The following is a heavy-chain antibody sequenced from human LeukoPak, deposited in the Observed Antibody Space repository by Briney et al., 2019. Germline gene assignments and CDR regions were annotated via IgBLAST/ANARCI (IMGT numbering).Heavy chain of an antibody. J-gene: IGHJ6*03. CDR3: ARGPDYSDYYYSYYMDV. CDR2: VDHTGST. Sequence: PSETLSLTCSVSDDSITMYYWAWIRQPPGKGLEWIGYVDHTGSTNFNPSLNGRVSISRDTTKNLFSLRLRSVTAADTAVYFCARGPDYSDYYYSYYMDVWGKGTTVTVSS. V-gene: IGHV4-59*12. CDR1: DDSITMYY. D-gene: IGHD4-11*01.